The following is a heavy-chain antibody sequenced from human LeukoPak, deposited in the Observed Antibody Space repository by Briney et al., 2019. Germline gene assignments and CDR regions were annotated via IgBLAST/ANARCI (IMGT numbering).Heavy chain of an antibody. V-gene: IGHV1-2*02. Sequence: ASVKVSCKASGYTFTGYYMHWVRQAPGQGLEWMGWINPNSGGTSYAQKFQGRVTMTRDTSISTAYMELSRLRSDDTAVYYCARDSWHYGMDVWGQGTTVTVSS. CDR1: GYTFTGYY. CDR3: ARDSWHYGMDV. CDR2: INPNSGGT. J-gene: IGHJ6*02.